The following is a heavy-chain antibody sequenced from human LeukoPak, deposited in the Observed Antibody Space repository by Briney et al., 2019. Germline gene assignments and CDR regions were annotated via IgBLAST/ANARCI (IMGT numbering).Heavy chain of an antibody. Sequence: SQTLSLTCAVSGGSISSGGYSWSWIRQPPGKGLEWIGYIYHSGSTYYNPSLKSRVTISVDRSKNQFSLKLSSVTAADTAVYYCAGVGGYSSSSPRLAYYYYYMDVWGKGTTVTVSS. J-gene: IGHJ6*03. V-gene: IGHV4-30-2*01. CDR2: IYHSGST. CDR3: AGVGGYSSSSPRLAYYYYYMDV. CDR1: GGSISSGGYS. D-gene: IGHD6-6*01.